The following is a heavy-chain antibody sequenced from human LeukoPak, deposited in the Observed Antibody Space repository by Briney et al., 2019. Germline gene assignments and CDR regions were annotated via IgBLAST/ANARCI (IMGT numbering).Heavy chain of an antibody. V-gene: IGHV3-33*06. CDR1: GCTFSSYG. J-gene: IGHJ4*02. CDR2: IWYDGSNK. CDR3: AKSPYSSGWPPFDY. Sequence: GRTLRLSCAASGCTFSSYGMHWVRQAPGKGLEWVAVIWYDGSNKYYADSVKGRFTISRDNSKNTLYLQMNSLRAEDTAVYYCAKSPYSSGWPPFDYWGQGTLVTVSS. D-gene: IGHD6-19*01.